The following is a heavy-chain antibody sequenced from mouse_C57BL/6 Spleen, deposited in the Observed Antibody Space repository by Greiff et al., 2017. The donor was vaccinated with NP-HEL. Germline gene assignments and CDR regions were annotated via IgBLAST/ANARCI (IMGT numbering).Heavy chain of an antibody. V-gene: IGHV1-69*01. CDR2: IDPSDSYT. J-gene: IGHJ2*01. CDR1: GYTFTSYW. Sequence: VQLQQSGAELVMPGASVKLSCKASGYTFTSYWMHWVKQRPGQGLEWIGEIDPSDSYTNYNQKFKGKSTLTVDKSSSTAYMQLSSLTSEDSAVYYCARGSSCDYWGQGTTLTVSS. CDR3: ARGSSCDY. D-gene: IGHD1-1*01.